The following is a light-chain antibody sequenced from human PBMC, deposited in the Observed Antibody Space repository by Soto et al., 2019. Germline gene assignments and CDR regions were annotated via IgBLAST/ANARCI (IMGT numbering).Light chain of an antibody. CDR1: QSVSSY. Sequence: EIVLTQSPATLSLSPGERAALSCRASQSVSSYLAWYQQKPGQAPRLLIYDASKRAPGIPARFTASGSGTDFTLTISRLEPEDFAVYFCQQRSNWPSTFGGGTKVEI. CDR3: QQRSNWPST. J-gene: IGKJ4*01. V-gene: IGKV3-11*01. CDR2: DAS.